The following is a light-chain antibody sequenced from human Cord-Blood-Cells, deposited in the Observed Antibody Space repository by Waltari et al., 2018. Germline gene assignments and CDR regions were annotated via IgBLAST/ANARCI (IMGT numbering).Light chain of an antibody. CDR1: NIGSKS. J-gene: IGLJ2*01. V-gene: IGLV3-21*04. Sequence: SYVLTQPPSVSVAPGKPARITCGGNNIGSKSVHWYQQKPDQAPVLVIYYDSDRPSGIPERFSGSNSGNTATLTISRVEAGDEADYYCQVWDSSSDHPVFGGGTKLTVL. CDR3: QVWDSSSDHPV. CDR2: YDS.